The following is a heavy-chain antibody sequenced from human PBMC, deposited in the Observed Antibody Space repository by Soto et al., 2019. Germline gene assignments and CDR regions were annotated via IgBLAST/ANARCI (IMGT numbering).Heavy chain of an antibody. V-gene: IGHV3-23*01. Sequence: GGSLRLSCAVSGFSFRSSPMSWVRRAPGKGLEWVSGINGGDDSNHYAESVRGRFTITRDNSKNTLLLQMNSLRAEDTAVYYCAKDKAAAGVHYFDYWGQGTLVTVSS. D-gene: IGHD6-13*01. CDR1: GFSFRSSP. CDR2: INGGDDSN. CDR3: AKDKAAAGVHYFDY. J-gene: IGHJ4*02.